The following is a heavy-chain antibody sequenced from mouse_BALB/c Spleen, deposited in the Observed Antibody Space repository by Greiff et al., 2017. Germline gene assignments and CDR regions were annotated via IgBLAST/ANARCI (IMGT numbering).Heavy chain of an antibody. CDR1: GFTFSNYW. Sequence: EVQVVESGGGLVQPGGSMKLSCVASGFTFSNYWMNWVRQSPEKGLEWVAEIRLKSNNYATHYAESVKGRFTISRDDSKSSVYLQMNNLRAEDTGIYYCTRRLRYYFDYWGQGTTLTVSS. J-gene: IGHJ2*01. CDR2: IRLKSNNYAT. CDR3: TRRLRYYFDY. D-gene: IGHD2-4*01. V-gene: IGHV6-6*02.